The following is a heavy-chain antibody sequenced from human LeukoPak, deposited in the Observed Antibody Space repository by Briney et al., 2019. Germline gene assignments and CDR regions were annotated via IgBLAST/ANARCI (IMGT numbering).Heavy chain of an antibody. Sequence: GASVKVSCKASGYTFTGYYMHWVRQAPGQGLEWMGWINPNSGGTNYAQKFQGRVTMTRDTSISTAYMELSRLRSDDTAVYYCARGPIGLLVGAIYYFDYWGQGTLVTVSS. D-gene: IGHD1-26*01. CDR1: GYTFTGYY. J-gene: IGHJ4*02. V-gene: IGHV1-2*02. CDR2: INPNSGGT. CDR3: ARGPIGLLVGAIYYFDY.